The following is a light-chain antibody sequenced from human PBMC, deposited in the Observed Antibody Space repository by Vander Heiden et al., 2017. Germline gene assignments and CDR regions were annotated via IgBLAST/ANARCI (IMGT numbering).Light chain of an antibody. CDR1: ENTGRS. CDR3: HQSSSVPYS. V-gene: IGKV6-21*01. J-gene: IGKJ2*01. Sequence: EIVLTQSPDFQSVAPQEKVTITCRASENTGRSLHWYQQKPGQSPKLLIKYASQSFSGVPSRFSGGGSGTDFTLTINSLEAEDAATYYCHQSSSVPYSFGQGTKLDIK. CDR2: YAS.